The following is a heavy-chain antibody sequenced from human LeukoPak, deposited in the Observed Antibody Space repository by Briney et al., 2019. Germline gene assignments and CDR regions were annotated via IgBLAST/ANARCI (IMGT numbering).Heavy chain of an antibody. CDR2: IYYSGSI. D-gene: IGHD3-3*01. Sequence: EPSETLSLTCTVSGGSISSSSYYWGWIRQPPGKGLEWIGSIYYSGSIYYNPSLKSRVTISVDTSKSQFSLRLTSVTAADTAVYYCARHVRFLEWLSSYYFDYWGQGTLVTVSS. CDR3: ARHVRFLEWLSSYYFDY. V-gene: IGHV4-39*01. CDR1: GGSISSSSYY. J-gene: IGHJ4*02.